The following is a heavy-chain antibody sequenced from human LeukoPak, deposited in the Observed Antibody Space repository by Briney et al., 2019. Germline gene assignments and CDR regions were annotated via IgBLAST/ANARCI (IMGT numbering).Heavy chain of an antibody. D-gene: IGHD4-11*01. CDR3: AREPAVTKVWFDP. V-gene: IGHV4-4*07. J-gene: IGHJ5*02. CDR1: GGSISSYY. CDR2: IYSSGGT. Sequence: SETLSLTCTVSGGSISSYYWSWIRQPAGKGLEWIGRIYSSGGTDYNPSLRSRVTMSVDTSKNQFSLKLTSVTAADTAVYYCAREPAVTKVWFDPWGQGTLVIVSS.